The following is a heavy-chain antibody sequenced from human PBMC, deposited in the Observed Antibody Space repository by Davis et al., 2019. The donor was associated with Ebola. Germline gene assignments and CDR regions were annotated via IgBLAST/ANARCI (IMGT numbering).Heavy chain of an antibody. CDR2: ISGSGGST. Sequence: GGSLRLSCAASGFTFSSYAMHWVRQAPGKGLEWVSAISGSGGSTYYADSVKGRFTISRDNSKKTLYLQMNSLRDEDTAVYYCARGNYYDDYGMDVWGQGTTVTVSS. V-gene: IGHV3-23*01. CDR1: GFTFSSYA. CDR3: ARGNYYDDYGMDV. J-gene: IGHJ6*02.